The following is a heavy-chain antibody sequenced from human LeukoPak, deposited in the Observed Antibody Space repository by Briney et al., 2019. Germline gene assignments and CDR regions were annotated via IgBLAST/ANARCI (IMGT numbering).Heavy chain of an antibody. D-gene: IGHD4-17*01. CDR3: ARDRLYGDPIDY. CDR2: INPNSGGT. J-gene: IGHJ4*02. V-gene: IGHV1-2*02. CDR1: GYTFTGYY. Sequence: ASVKVSCKASGYTFTGYYMHWVRQAPGQGLEWMGWINPNSGGTNYAQKFQGRVTMTRDTSITTAYVELSRLRSDDTAVYYCARDRLYGDPIDYWGQGTLVTVSS.